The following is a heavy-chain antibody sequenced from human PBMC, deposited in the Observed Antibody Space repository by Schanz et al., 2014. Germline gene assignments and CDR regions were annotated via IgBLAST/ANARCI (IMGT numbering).Heavy chain of an antibody. CDR1: GFNFRNYG. Sequence: QVQLVESGGGVVQPGRSLRLSCAASGFNFRNYGMHWVRQAPGKGLEWVAVIWYNGSNKYYADSVRGRFTISRDNAKNSLYLQMNSLRAEDTAVYYCARDSGSHYLVDYWGQGTLVTVSS. CDR3: ARDSGSHYLVDY. CDR2: IWYNGSNK. J-gene: IGHJ4*02. V-gene: IGHV3-33*01. D-gene: IGHD1-26*01.